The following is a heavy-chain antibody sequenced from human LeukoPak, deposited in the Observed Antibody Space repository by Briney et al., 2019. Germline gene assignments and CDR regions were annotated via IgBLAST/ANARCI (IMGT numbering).Heavy chain of an antibody. CDR2: ISYDGSNK. CDR1: GFTFSSYG. Sequence: GGSLRLSCAASGFTFSSYGMHWVRQAPGKGLEWVAVISYDGSNKYYADSVKGRFTISRDNSKNTLYLQMNSLRAEDTAVYYFAKVFITMFRGFIKPDSSSTTGRAVGGQGPTVPVSS. J-gene: IGHJ6*02. CDR3: AKVFITMFRGFIKPDSSSTTGRAV. D-gene: IGHD3-10*01. V-gene: IGHV3-30*18.